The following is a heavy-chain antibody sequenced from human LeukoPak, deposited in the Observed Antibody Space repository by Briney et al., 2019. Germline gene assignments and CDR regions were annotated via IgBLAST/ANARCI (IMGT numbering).Heavy chain of an antibody. J-gene: IGHJ6*02. Sequence: GGSLRLSCAASGFTFSGSVIHWVRQASGKGLEWVGRIRSKDNDGATAYAASVKGRFTISRDSSKNTLYLQMNSLRAEDTAVYYCAKDRAVGCSGGSCYQLGYSYYYYGMDVWGQGTTVTVSS. CDR1: GFTFSGSV. CDR3: AKDRAVGCSGGSCYQLGYSYYYYGMDV. D-gene: IGHD2-15*01. V-gene: IGHV3-73*01. CDR2: IRSKDNDGAT.